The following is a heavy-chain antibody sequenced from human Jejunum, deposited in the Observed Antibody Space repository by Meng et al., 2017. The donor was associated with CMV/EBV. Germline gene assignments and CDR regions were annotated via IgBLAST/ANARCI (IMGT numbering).Heavy chain of an antibody. CDR2: ISGSFGST. V-gene: IGHV3-23*01. CDR1: GFTVSNYD. D-gene: IGHD1-7*01. J-gene: IGHJ4*02. CDR3: AKPITGTTRFDY. Sequence: ASGFTVSNYDMSWVRQGPGKGLEWVSGISGSFGSTYYADSVKGRFTISRDISKNTLYLQMSSLRAEDTAVYYCAKPITGTTRFDYWGQGTLVTVSS.